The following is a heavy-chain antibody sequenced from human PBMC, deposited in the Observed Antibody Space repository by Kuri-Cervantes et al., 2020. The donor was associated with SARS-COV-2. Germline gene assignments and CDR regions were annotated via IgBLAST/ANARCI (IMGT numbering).Heavy chain of an antibody. CDR3: ARGPLIPAAIPGYYYYYMDV. D-gene: IGHD2-2*02. CDR2: MNPNSGNT. CDR1: GYTFTSYD. J-gene: IGHJ6*03. Sequence: GESLKISCKASGYTFTSYDINWVRQATGQGLEWMGWMNPNSGNTGYAQKFQGRVTMTRNTSVSTAYMELSSLRSEDTAVYYCARGPLIPAAIPGYYYYYMDVWGKGTTVTVSS. V-gene: IGHV1-8*02.